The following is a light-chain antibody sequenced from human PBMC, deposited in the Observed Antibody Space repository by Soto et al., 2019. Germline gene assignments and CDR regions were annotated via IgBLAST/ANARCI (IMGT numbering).Light chain of an antibody. J-gene: IGLJ2*01. Sequence: QSALTQPASVSGSPGQSISISCTGASSDIGGYSYVSWYQQHPGKAPKLMIYDVSNRPSGVSNRFSGSKSGNTASLTISGLQAEDEADYYCSSYTTSNTLVVFGGGTKLTVL. CDR3: SSYTTSNTLVV. V-gene: IGLV2-14*03. CDR2: DVS. CDR1: SSDIGGYSY.